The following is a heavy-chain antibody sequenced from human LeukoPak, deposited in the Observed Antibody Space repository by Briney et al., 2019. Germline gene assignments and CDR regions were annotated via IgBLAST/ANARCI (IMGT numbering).Heavy chain of an antibody. D-gene: IGHD6-19*01. CDR1: GFTFNRNA. J-gene: IGHJ4*02. CDR3: VRRGDASSGWGDHDF. Sequence: GGSLRLSCAASGFTFNRNAISWVRQAPGKGLEWVSTIGGSGDKTFYAGSVKGRFTISRDNSKNMVHLQMNSLTGEDTALYYCVRRGDASSGWGDHDFWGQGALVTVSS. CDR2: IGGSGDKT. V-gene: IGHV3-23*01.